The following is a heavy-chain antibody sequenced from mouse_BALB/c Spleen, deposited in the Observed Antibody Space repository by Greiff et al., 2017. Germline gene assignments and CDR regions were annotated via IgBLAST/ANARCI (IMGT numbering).Heavy chain of an antibody. CDR2: ISSGSSTI. J-gene: IGHJ2*01. D-gene: IGHD1-1*01. CDR3: ARRYGSSYFDC. Sequence: EVKLMESGGGLVQPGGSRKLSCAASGFTFSSFGMHWVRQAPEKGLEWVAYISSGSSTIYYADTVKGRFTISRDNPKNTLFLQMTSLRSEDTAMYYCARRYGSSYFDCWGQGTTLAVSS. V-gene: IGHV5-17*02. CDR1: GFTFSSFG.